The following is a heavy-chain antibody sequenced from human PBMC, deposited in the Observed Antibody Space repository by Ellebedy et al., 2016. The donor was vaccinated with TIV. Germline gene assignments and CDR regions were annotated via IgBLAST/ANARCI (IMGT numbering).Heavy chain of an antibody. CDR1: GFTFSSYA. CDR3: AKDSGPGIVVAGRGYYFAY. V-gene: IGHV3-23*01. Sequence: GESLKISCAASGFTFSSYAMSWVRQAPGKGLEWVSTISNSGDTTYYANSVKGRFTISRDNSKNTLYLQINSLRVKDTALYYSAKDSGPGIVVAGRGYYFAYWGQGTLVTLSS. D-gene: IGHD6-19*01. CDR2: ISNSGDTT. J-gene: IGHJ4*02.